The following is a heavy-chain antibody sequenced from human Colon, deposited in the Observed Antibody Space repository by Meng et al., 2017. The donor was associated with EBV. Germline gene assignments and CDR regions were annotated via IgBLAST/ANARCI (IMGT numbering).Heavy chain of an antibody. Sequence: QGQPQESGPGLVTPSHTLSLTCTVSGGSVSSGGYYWTWIRQHPGKGLEWFGHIYYSGSTFYNPSLKRRVIISIDTSKNQFSLNLRSVTAADTAVYYCARVSSGWDYFDYWGQGTLVTVSS. J-gene: IGHJ4*02. CDR3: ARVSSGWDYFDY. D-gene: IGHD6-19*01. CDR2: IYYSGST. V-gene: IGHV4-31*03. CDR1: GGSVSSGGYY.